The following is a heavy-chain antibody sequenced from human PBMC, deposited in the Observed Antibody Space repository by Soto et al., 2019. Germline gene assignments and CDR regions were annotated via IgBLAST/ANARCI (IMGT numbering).Heavy chain of an antibody. CDR3: AKGKSTGDIDWFDP. CDR1: GFTVQNYA. V-gene: IGHV3-23*01. D-gene: IGHD3-10*01. CDR2: LIGGHYGT. Sequence: LRLSCTASGFTVQNYAMAWVRQAPGKGLEWVSTLIGGHYGTAYSYSVKGRFTVSRDNSKNCLYLQMNSLGVEDTAMYFCAKGKSTGDIDWFDPWGQGSLVTAPQ. J-gene: IGHJ5*02.